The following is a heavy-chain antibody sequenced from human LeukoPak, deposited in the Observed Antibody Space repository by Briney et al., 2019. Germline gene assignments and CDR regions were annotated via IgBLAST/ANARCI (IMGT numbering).Heavy chain of an antibody. J-gene: IGHJ3*02. CDR1: GFTITNAW. CDR2: LKSKTDGGTT. V-gene: IGHV3-15*01. CDR3: TKVLLSARDHSWGSYRYLAFDI. Sequence: PGGSLRLSCAASGFTITNAWMSWVRQAPGKGLEWVGRLKSKTDGGTTDYPAPVKGRFTISRDGSQNTMYLQMNSLKTEDTAVYYCTKVLLSARDHSWGSYRYLAFDIWGQGTMVTVSS. D-gene: IGHD3-16*02.